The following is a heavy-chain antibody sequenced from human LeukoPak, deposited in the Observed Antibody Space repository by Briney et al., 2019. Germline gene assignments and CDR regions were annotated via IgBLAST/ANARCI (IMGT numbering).Heavy chain of an antibody. CDR2: IFYTGNT. Sequence: SETLSLTCIVSNVSINNGDYYWSWIRQPPGKGLEWVGYIFYTGNTHYNPSLKSRVAVSIDTSKNQFSLKLTSVTAADTAVYYCAREYYYYESTGYQYYFDSWGQGTLVTVSS. J-gene: IGHJ4*02. CDR3: AREYYYYESTGYQYYFDS. D-gene: IGHD3-22*01. V-gene: IGHV4-30-4*01. CDR1: NVSINNGDYY.